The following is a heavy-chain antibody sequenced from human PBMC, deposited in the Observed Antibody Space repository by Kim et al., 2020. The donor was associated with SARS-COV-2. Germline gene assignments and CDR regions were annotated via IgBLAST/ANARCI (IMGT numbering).Heavy chain of an antibody. CDR3: ARLQVFGVVNGFDY. V-gene: IGHV4-34*01. CDR2: INHSGST. CDR1: GGSFSGYY. J-gene: IGHJ4*02. Sequence: SETLSLTCAVYGGSFSGYYWSWIRQPPGKGLEWIGEINHSGSTNYNPSLKSRVTISVDTSKNQFSLKLSSVTAADTAVYYCARLQVFGVVNGFDYWGQGT. D-gene: IGHD3-3*01.